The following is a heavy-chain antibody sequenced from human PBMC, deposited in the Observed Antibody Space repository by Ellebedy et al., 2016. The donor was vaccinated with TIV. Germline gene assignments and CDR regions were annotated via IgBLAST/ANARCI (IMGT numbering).Heavy chain of an antibody. CDR3: ARWPSGDAPLDY. V-gene: IGHV3-30-3*01. J-gene: IGHJ4*02. CDR1: GFTFSSDA. CDR2: ISCDGSNK. D-gene: IGHD4-17*01. Sequence: GGSLRLSCAASGFTFSSDAMHWVRQAPGKGLEWVAVISCDGSNKYYADSVKGRFTISRDNSKNTLYLQMNSLRVEDTAVYYCARWPSGDAPLDYWGQGTLVTVSS.